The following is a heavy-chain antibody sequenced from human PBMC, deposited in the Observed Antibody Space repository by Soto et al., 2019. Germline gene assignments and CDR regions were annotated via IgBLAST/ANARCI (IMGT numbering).Heavy chain of an antibody. J-gene: IGHJ6*02. CDR3: ARQAPLRDSGSYFWYYGMDV. CDR2: IYYSGST. V-gene: IGHV4-39*01. Sequence: SQTLSLTCTVDGGSFISRSYYWVWIRQPPGKGLEWIGSIYYSGSTFYNPSLKSRVTISVDTSKNQFSLKLSSVTAADTAVYYCARQAPLRDSGSYFWYYGMDVWGQGITVTVSS. D-gene: IGHD1-26*01. CDR1: GGSFISRSYY.